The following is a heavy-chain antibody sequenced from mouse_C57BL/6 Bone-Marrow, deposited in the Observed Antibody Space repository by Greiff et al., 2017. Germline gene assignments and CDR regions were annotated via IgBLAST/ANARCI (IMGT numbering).Heavy chain of an antibody. CDR3: ARYDYDGAWFAY. D-gene: IGHD2-4*01. J-gene: IGHJ3*01. Sequence: QVQLQQPGAELVKPGASVKLSCKASGYTFTSYWMQWVKQRPGQGLEWIGEIDPSDSYTNYNQKFKGKATLTVDTSSRPAYMQLSSLTSEDSAVYYCARYDYDGAWFAYWGQGTLVTVSA. CDR1: GYTFTSYW. V-gene: IGHV1-50*01. CDR2: IDPSDSYT.